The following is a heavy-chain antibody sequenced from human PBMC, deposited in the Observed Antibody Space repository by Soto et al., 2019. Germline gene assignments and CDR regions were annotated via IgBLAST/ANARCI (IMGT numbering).Heavy chain of an antibody. CDR2: ITDSGGST. CDR1: GFTFNMYA. J-gene: IGHJ6*02. CDR3: AHYRGRENQDHYYVGMDV. Sequence: PGGSLRLSCAASGFTFNMYAMNWVRQAPGRGLEWVSTITDSGGSTWYADSVKGRFSISRDNSRKTLFLQMNNLRAEDTALYYCAHYRGRENQDHYYVGMDVWGQGTTVTVSS. V-gene: IGHV3-23*01. D-gene: IGHD1-26*01.